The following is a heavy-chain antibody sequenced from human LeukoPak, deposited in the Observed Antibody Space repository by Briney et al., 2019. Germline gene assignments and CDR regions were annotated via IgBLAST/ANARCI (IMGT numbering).Heavy chain of an antibody. CDR1: GFTFSSNA. D-gene: IGHD5-12*01. Sequence: SGGSLRLSCAASGFTFSSNAMHWVRQAPGKGLEWVAVISHDGTNKNYGDSVKGRFTISRDNSKNTLYLQMNSLRDEDTALYYCAKEWSGYEYVLDHWGQGTLVTVSS. V-gene: IGHV3-30*18. J-gene: IGHJ5*02. CDR3: AKEWSGYEYVLDH. CDR2: ISHDGTNK.